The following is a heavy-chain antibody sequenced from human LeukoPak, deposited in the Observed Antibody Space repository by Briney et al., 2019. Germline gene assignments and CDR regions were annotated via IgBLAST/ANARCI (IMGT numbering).Heavy chain of an antibody. Sequence: GGSLRLSCAASGFTFSSYAMHWVRQAPGKGLEWVAVISYDGSNKYYADSVKGRFTISRDNSKNTLYLQMNSLRAEDTAVYYCAMGQYYYDSSGSPFDYWGQGTLVTVSS. D-gene: IGHD3-22*01. CDR3: AMGQYYYDSSGSPFDY. CDR1: GFTFSSYA. V-gene: IGHV3-30-3*01. CDR2: ISYDGSNK. J-gene: IGHJ4*02.